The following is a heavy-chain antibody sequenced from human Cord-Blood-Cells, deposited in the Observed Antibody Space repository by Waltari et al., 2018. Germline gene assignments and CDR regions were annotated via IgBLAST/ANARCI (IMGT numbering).Heavy chain of an antibody. CDR3: AKDRPYYYDSIGPHAFDI. CDR2: ISGSGGST. D-gene: IGHD3-22*01. CDR1: GFTFSSYA. J-gene: IGHJ3*02. V-gene: IGHV3-23*01. Sequence: EVKLLESGGGLVQPGGSLRLSCAASGFTFSSYAMSWVRQAPGKGLEWVSAISGSGGSTSYADPVNGRFTISRDNPKNPLYLQMNSLRADDTAVYYCAKDRPYYYDSIGPHAFDIWGQGTMVTVSS.